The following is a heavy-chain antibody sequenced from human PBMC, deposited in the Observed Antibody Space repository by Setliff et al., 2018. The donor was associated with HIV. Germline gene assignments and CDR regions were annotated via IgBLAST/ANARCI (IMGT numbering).Heavy chain of an antibody. V-gene: IGHV1-46*01. J-gene: IGHJ6*02. D-gene: IGHD3-22*01. CDR1: EYTFTNYY. CDR2: MNPSGGST. Sequence: ASVKVSCKASEYTFTNYYIHWVRQGPGQGLEWVGIMNPSGGSTTYAQKFQDRVTMTRDTSASTGYMELRSLRSEDTAVYYCARGSDASGYYPIYYYYGMDVWGQGTTVTVSS. CDR3: ARGSDASGYYPIYYYYGMDV.